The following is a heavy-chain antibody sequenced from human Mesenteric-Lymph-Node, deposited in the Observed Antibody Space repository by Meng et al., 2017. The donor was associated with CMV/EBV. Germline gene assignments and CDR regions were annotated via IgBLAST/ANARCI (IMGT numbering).Heavy chain of an antibody. J-gene: IGHJ4*02. CDR1: GFTFSSYG. CDR3: AGSLWSGQYLLY. CDR2: IRYDGSNK. V-gene: IGHV3-30*02. Sequence: GGSLRLSCAASGFTFSSYGMHWVRQAPGKGLEWVAFIRYDGSNKYYADSVKGRFTISRDNSKNTPYLQMNSLRAEDTAVYYCAGSLWSGQYLLYWGQGTLVTVSS. D-gene: IGHD3-3*01.